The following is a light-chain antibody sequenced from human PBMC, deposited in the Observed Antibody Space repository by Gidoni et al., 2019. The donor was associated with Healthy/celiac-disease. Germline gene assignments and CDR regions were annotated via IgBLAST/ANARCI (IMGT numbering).Light chain of an antibody. J-gene: IGLJ2*01. V-gene: IGLV2-23*02. Sequence: QSALTQPASVSGSPGQSFPISCTGTSSDVGSYNLVSWYQQHPGKAPKLMIYEVSKRPSGVSNRFSGSKSGNTASLTISGLQAEDEADYYCCSYAGSSTYVVFGGGTKLTVL. CDR1: SSDVGSYNL. CDR2: EVS. CDR3: CSYAGSSTYVV.